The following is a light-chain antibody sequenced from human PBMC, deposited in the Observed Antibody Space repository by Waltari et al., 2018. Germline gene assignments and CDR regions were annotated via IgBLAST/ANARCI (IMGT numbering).Light chain of an antibody. Sequence: SYELTQPLSVSVALGQTARITCEGNNIGTKSVHWYQQKPGQAPVLVIYKDANRPSGSPERFSGSNSWNTATLAISRAKVGDEADYYCQVWDSRSLYVFGTGTKVTVL. V-gene: IGLV3-9*01. CDR2: KDA. CDR3: QVWDSRSLYV. J-gene: IGLJ1*01. CDR1: NIGTKS.